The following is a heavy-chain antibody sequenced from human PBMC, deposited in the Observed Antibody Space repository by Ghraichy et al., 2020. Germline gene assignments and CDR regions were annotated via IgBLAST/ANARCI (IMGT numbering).Heavy chain of an antibody. V-gene: IGHV4-39*01. Sequence: SETLSLTCTVSGGSISSDSYFWGWIRQPPGKGLEWIGNIYYSGSTYYNPSLKSRVTISVDTSKNQFSLKLSSVAAADTAVYYCAGFKRPDAFDIWGQGTMVTVSS. CDR3: AGFKRPDAFDI. CDR2: IYYSGST. CDR1: GGSISSDSYF. J-gene: IGHJ3*02.